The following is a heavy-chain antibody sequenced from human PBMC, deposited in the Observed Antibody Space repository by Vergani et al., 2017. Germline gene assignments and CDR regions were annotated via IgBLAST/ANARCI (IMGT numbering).Heavy chain of an antibody. Sequence: QVQLVQSGAEVKKPGASVKVSCKASGYTFTGYYMHWVRQAPGQGLEWMGWINPNSGGTNYAQKFQGRVTMTRDTSISTAYMELRSLRSDDTAVYYCARTVTTYFRWFDPWGQGTLVTVSS. V-gene: IGHV1-2*02. CDR2: INPNSGGT. CDR1: GYTFTGYY. CDR3: ARTVTTYFRWFDP. D-gene: IGHD4-11*01. J-gene: IGHJ5*02.